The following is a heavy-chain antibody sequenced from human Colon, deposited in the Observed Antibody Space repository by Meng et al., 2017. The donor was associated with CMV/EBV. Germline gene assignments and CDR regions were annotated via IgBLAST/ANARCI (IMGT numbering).Heavy chain of an antibody. CDR2: SYNDGST. J-gene: IGHJ6*02. CDR3: ASTGCNNTNCPEDYYYYYGLGV. Sequence: GESLKISCAASGFTVTNNFMTWVRQAPGKGLEWVSLSYNDGSTYYADSVKGRFTISRDTSKNTVHLRMNSLRPDDSAVYYCASTGCNNTNCPEDYYYYYGLGVWGQGTTVTVSS. D-gene: IGHD2-2*01. CDR1: GFTVTNNF. V-gene: IGHV3-53*01.